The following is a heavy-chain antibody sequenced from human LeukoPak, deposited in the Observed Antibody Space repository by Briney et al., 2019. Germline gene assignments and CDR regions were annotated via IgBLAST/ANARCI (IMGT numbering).Heavy chain of an antibody. CDR1: GFTFSSYW. J-gene: IGHJ5*02. Sequence: VGSLRLSCAASGFTFSSYWMSWVRQAPGKGLEWGANIKQDGSEKYYVDSVRGRFTISRDNAKNSLYLQMNSLRAEDTAVYYCARDLAYYDFWSGYYNWFDPWGQGTLVTVSS. V-gene: IGHV3-7*03. CDR3: ARDLAYYDFWSGYYNWFDP. CDR2: IKQDGSEK. D-gene: IGHD3-3*01.